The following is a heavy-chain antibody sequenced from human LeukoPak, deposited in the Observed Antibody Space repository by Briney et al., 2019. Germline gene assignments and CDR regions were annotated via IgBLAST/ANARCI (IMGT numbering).Heavy chain of an antibody. CDR3: ARDRLSDYDILTGYPTPYYYYGMDV. Sequence: SETLSLTCTVSGGSISSYYWSWIRQPPGKGLEGIGYIYYSGGTNYNPPLKSRVTISVDTSKNQFSLELSSVTAADTAVYYCARDRLSDYDILTGYPTPYYYYGMDVWGQGTTVTVSS. D-gene: IGHD3-9*01. J-gene: IGHJ6*02. CDR1: GGSISSYY. CDR2: IYYSGGT. V-gene: IGHV4-59*01.